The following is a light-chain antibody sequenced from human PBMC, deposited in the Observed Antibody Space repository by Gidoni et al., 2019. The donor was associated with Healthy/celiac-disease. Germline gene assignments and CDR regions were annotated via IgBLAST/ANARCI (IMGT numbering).Light chain of an antibody. J-gene: IGLJ2*01. Sequence: SYELTQPPSVSVSPGQTASITCSGDKLGDKYACWYQQKPGQSPVLVIYQDSKRPSGIPERFSGSNSGNTATLTISGTQAMDEADYYCQAWDSSTVVFGGGTKLXFX. V-gene: IGLV3-1*01. CDR1: KLGDKY. CDR2: QDS. CDR3: QAWDSSTVV.